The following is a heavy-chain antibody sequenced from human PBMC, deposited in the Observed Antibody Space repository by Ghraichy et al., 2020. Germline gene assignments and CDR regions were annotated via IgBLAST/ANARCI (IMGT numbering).Heavy chain of an antibody. CDR2: TAHDGSVE. CDR1: GFIFSHYG. Sequence: GESLNISCAASGFIFSHYGMQWVRQAPGKGLEWVAVTAHDGSVEHYAESVKGRFTISRDNSESTLYLQMNSLRIEDTAVYYCAKEAVEYASSSFDYWGRGTRVTVSS. V-gene: IGHV3-30*18. CDR3: AKEAVEYASSSFDY. D-gene: IGHD6-6*01. J-gene: IGHJ4*02.